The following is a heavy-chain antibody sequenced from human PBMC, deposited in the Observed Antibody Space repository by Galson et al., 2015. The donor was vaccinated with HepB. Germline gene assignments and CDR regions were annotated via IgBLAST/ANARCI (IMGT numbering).Heavy chain of an antibody. J-gene: IGHJ6*02. D-gene: IGHD3-22*01. CDR3: ARLLPANGHHYYYGMDV. CDR2: IYPGDSDT. CDR1: GYSFTSYW. V-gene: IGHV5-51*03. Sequence: QSGAEVKEPGESLKISCKGSGYSFTSYWIAWVRQMPGKGLEWMGIIYPGDSDTRYSPSFQGQVTISADKSISTAYLQWSSLKASDTAMYYCARLLPANGHHYYYGMDVWGQGTTVTVSS.